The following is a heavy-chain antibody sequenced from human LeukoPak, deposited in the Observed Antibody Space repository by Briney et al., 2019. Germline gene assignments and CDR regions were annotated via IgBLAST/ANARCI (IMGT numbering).Heavy chain of an antibody. Sequence: ASVKVSCKASGYTFTSYYMHWVRQAPGQGLEWMGIINPSGGSTSYAQKFQGRVTMTRDTSTSTVCMELSSLRSEDTAVYYCARAPLRVTLFDYWGQGTLVTVSS. CDR2: INPSGGST. CDR3: ARAPLRVTLFDY. D-gene: IGHD2-21*02. V-gene: IGHV1-46*01. J-gene: IGHJ4*02. CDR1: GYTFTSYY.